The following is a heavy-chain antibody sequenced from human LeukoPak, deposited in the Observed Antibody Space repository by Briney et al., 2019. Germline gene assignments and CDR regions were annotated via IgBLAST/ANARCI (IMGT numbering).Heavy chain of an antibody. J-gene: IGHJ4*02. CDR2: IYYSGST. V-gene: IGHV4-59*01. D-gene: IGHD3-10*01. CDR3: ARARRSWQLDFDY. CDR1: GGSISSYY. Sequence: PSETLSLTCTVSGGSISSYYWSWIRQPPGKGLEWIGYIYYSGSTNYNPSLESRVTISVDTSKSQFSLKLSSVTAADTAVYYCARARRSWQLDFDYWGQGTLVTVSS.